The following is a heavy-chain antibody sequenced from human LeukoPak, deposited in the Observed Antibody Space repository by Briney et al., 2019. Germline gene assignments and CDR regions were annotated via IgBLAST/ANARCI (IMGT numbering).Heavy chain of an antibody. J-gene: IGHJ4*02. CDR1: GYSFGSYT. Sequence: ASVKVSCKASGYSFGSYTISWVRQAPGPGIEWMGWISAYSGNTNYEQKFQGRVTMATDTSTTTAYMELRSLRSDDTAVYYCVRGGRGLDYWSQGTLVTVSS. CDR2: ISAYSGNT. CDR3: VRGGRGLDY. V-gene: IGHV1-18*01. D-gene: IGHD3-10*01.